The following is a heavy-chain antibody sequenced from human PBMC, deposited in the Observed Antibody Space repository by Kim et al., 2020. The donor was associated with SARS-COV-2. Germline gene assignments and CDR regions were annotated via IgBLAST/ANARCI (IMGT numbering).Heavy chain of an antibody. V-gene: IGHV3-48*02. CDR1: GFTFSSYS. J-gene: IGHJ6*03. CDR3: ARVTYYYGSGSQYYYYYYMDV. Sequence: GGSLRLSCAASGFTFSSYSMNWVRQAPGKGLEWVSYISSSSSTIYYADSVKGRFTISRDNAKNSLYLQMNSLRDEDTAVYYCARVTYYYGSGSQYYYYYYMDVWGKGTTVTVSS. CDR2: ISSSSSTI. D-gene: IGHD3-10*01.